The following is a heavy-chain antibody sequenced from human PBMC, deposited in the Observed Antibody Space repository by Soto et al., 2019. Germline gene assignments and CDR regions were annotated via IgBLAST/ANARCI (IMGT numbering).Heavy chain of an antibody. D-gene: IGHD5-12*01. V-gene: IGHV3-15*01. CDR3: TTLSGYDEVGGY. CDR2: IKSKTDGGTT. Sequence: EVQLVESGGGLVKPGGSLRLSCAASGFTFSNAWMSWVRQAPGKGLEWVGRIKSKTDGGTTDYAAPMKGRFTISKDDSKNTLYLQMNSLKTEDTAVYYCTTLSGYDEVGGYWGQGTLVTVSS. J-gene: IGHJ4*02. CDR1: GFTFSNAW.